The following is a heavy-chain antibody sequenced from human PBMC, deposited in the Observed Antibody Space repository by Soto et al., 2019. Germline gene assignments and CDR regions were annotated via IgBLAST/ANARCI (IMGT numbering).Heavy chain of an antibody. Sequence: QVQLVESGGGVVQPGSSLRLSCAASGFTFSSYGMHWVRQAPGKGLEWVAVISYDGSNKYYADSVKGRFTISRDNSKNTLYLQMNSLRAEDTAVYYCAKDRQWLAYFDYWGQGTLVTVSS. J-gene: IGHJ4*02. V-gene: IGHV3-30*18. CDR2: ISYDGSNK. CDR1: GFTFSSYG. CDR3: AKDRQWLAYFDY. D-gene: IGHD6-19*01.